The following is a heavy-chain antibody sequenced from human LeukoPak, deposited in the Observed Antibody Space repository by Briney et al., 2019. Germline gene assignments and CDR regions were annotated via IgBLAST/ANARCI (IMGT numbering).Heavy chain of an antibody. Sequence: SETLSLTCTVSGVSISSHYWSWIRQPPGKGLEWIGYISYTGYTNYNPSLKSRVAMSMDTSKNQFSLELNSVTAADTAVYYCASLWGSGSGPPKYYFDHWGQGTPVTVSS. CDR3: ASLWGSGSGPPKYYFDH. D-gene: IGHD5-12*01. J-gene: IGHJ4*02. CDR1: GVSISSHY. CDR2: ISYTGYT. V-gene: IGHV4-59*08.